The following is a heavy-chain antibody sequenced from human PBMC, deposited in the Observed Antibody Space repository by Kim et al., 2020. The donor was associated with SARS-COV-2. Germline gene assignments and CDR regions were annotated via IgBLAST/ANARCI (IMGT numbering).Heavy chain of an antibody. CDR1: GGTFSSYA. J-gene: IGHJ5*02. CDR2: IIPIFGTA. V-gene: IGHV1-69*13. D-gene: IGHD1-26*01. CDR3: ASEWELIGRASNSWFDP. Sequence: SVKVSCKASGGTFSSYAISWVRQAPGQGLEWMGGIIPIFGTANYAQKFQGRVTITADESTSTAYMELSSLRSEDTAVYYCASEWELIGRASNSWFDPWGQGTLVTVSS.